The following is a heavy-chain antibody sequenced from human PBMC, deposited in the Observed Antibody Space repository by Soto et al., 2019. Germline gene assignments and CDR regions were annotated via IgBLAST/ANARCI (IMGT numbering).Heavy chain of an antibody. V-gene: IGHV1-69*13. CDR1: GGTFSSYA. CDR3: ARVCGSCYPRSCLAY. J-gene: IGHJ4*02. Sequence: SVKVSCKASGGTFSSYAISWVRQAPGQGLEWMGGIIPIFGTANYAQKFQGRVTITADESTSTAYMELSSLRSEDTAVYYCARVCGSCYPRSCLAYWGQGTLVTVSS. CDR2: IIPIFGTA. D-gene: IGHD2-15*01.